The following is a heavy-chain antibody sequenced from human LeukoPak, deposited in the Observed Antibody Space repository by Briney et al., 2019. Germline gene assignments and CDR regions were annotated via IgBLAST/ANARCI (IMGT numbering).Heavy chain of an antibody. CDR1: GFTFSSYA. J-gene: IGHJ4*02. CDR3: ARDRATYYDFWSGYFSPPPDR. Sequence: GGSLRLSCAASGFTFSSYAMSWVRQAPGKGLEWVSYISSSSSTIYCADSVKGRFTISRDNAKNSLYLQMNSLRAEDTAVYYCARDRATYYDFWSGYFSPPPDRWSQGTLVTVSS. D-gene: IGHD3-3*01. CDR2: ISSSSSTI. V-gene: IGHV3-48*01.